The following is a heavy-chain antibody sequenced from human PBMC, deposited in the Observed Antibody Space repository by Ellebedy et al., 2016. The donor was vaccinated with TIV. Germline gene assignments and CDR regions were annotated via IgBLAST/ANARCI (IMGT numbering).Heavy chain of an antibody. Sequence: PGGSLRLSCAVSGFTFSTYVIHWVRQAPGKGLEWVALISFDGSNKYYADSVKGRFTISRDNSQNTVYLQMDTLRAEDTAVYYCVRDTIESSSWSFDFWGQGTRFTVSS. J-gene: IGHJ4*02. D-gene: IGHD6-13*01. CDR1: GFTFSTYV. CDR2: ISFDGSNK. CDR3: VRDTIESSSWSFDF. V-gene: IGHV3-30*14.